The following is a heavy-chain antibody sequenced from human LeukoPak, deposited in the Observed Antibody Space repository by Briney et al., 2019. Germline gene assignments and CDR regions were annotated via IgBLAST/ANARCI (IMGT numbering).Heavy chain of an antibody. V-gene: IGHV4-59*01. CDR1: GGSISSYY. D-gene: IGHD3-3*01. CDR2: IYHSGST. CDR3: ARVSYYDFWSGYQYNWFDP. Sequence: SETLSLTCTVSGGSISSYYWSWIRQPPGKGLEWIGYIYHSGSTYYNPSLKSRVTISVDRSKNQFSLKLSSVTAADTAVYYCARVSYYDFWSGYQYNWFDPWGQGTLVTVSS. J-gene: IGHJ5*02.